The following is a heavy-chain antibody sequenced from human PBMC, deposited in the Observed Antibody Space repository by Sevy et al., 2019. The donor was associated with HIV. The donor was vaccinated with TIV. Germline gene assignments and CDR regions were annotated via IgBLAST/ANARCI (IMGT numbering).Heavy chain of an antibody. CDR2: ITRNSYEAYGGTT. CDR3: TRGLATSDTPEYYLDY. D-gene: IGHD1-26*01. Sequence: GGSLRLSCTTSGFTFEDYALSWFRQAPGKGLEWVAFITRNSYEAYGGTTDYAASVKGRFIISRDDSKSITYLQMNNLKTEHTAVYYCTRGLATSDTPEYYLDYWGQRTLVTVS. V-gene: IGHV3-49*03. J-gene: IGHJ4*02. CDR1: GFTFEDYA.